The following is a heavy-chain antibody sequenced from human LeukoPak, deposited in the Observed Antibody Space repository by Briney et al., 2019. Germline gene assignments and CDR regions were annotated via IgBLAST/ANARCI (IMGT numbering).Heavy chain of an antibody. V-gene: IGHV4-30-4*08. CDR3: ARDLYSSIPRYYYYGMDV. J-gene: IGHJ6*02. Sequence: SETLSLTCTVSGGSITSYFWSWIRQPPGKGLEWIGYIYYSGSTYYNPSLKSRVTISVDTSKNQFSLKLSSVTAADTAVYYCARDLYSSIPRYYYYGMDVWGQGTTVTVSS. CDR1: GGSITSYF. CDR2: IYYSGST. D-gene: IGHD6-13*01.